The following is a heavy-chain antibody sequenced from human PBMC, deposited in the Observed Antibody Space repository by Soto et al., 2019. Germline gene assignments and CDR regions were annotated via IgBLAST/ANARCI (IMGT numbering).Heavy chain of an antibody. J-gene: IGHJ5*02. V-gene: IGHV3-30*18. CDR2: ISYDGSNK. CDR3: AKGDWFDP. Sequence: QVQLVESGGGVVQPGRSLRLSCAASGFTFSNYGIHWVRQAPGKGLEWVAVISYDGSNKYYADSVKGRITISRDNSKNTLYLQMNSLRVEDTAVYYCAKGDWFDPGGQGTLVTVSS. CDR1: GFTFSNYG.